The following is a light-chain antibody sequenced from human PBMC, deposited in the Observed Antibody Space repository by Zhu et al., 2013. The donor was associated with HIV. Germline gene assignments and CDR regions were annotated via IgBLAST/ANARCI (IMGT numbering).Light chain of an antibody. CDR2: AAS. CDR3: QQSYNTPPT. Sequence: DIQMTQSPSSVSASVGDTVTISCRASQDITNWLAWYQQKPGKAPKLLIYAASSVQSGVPSRFSGSGSGTDFTLTISSLQPEDFATYYCQQSYNTPPTFGQGTKVEIK. V-gene: IGKV1-12*01. CDR1: QDITNW. J-gene: IGKJ1*01.